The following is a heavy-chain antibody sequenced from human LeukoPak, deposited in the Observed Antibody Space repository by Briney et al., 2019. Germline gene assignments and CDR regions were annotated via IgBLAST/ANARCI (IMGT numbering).Heavy chain of an antibody. CDR3: AKERSGGWPFDY. Sequence: GGSLRLSCAASGFTVSTNYMSWVRQAPGKGLEWVSGISASGDRTYYADSVKGRLTIYRDNSKNTLYLQMNSLSADDTAVYYCAKERSGGWPFDYWGQGTLVTVSS. CDR1: GFTVSTNY. CDR2: ISASGDRT. D-gene: IGHD2-15*01. J-gene: IGHJ4*02. V-gene: IGHV3-23*01.